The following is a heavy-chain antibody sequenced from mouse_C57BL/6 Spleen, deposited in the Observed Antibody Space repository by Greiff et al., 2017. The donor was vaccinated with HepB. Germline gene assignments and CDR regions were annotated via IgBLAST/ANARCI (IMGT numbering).Heavy chain of an antibody. CDR3: TTGTRDTSGAMDY. CDR2: IDPENGDT. J-gene: IGHJ4*01. D-gene: IGHD2-14*01. V-gene: IGHV14-4*01. CDR1: GFNIKDDY. Sequence: EVQLQQSGAELVRPGASVKLSCTASGFNIKDDYMHWVKQRPEQGLEWIGWIDPENGDTEYASKFQGKATIKADTSSNTAYLQLSSQTSEDSADYERTTGTRDTSGAMDYWGQGTSVTVSS.